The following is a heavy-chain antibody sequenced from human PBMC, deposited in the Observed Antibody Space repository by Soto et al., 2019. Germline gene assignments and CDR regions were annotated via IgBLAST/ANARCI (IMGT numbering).Heavy chain of an antibody. J-gene: IGHJ4*02. CDR2: LNPNNGDT. CDR3: ARSYYYDSEFDY. CDR1: GYTLMDYY. D-gene: IGHD3-22*01. Sequence: ASVKVSCKASGYTLMDYYIHWVRQAPGQGLEWMGWLNPNNGDTNFEQKFRGRVTMTRDTSINTAYMELSGLRSDDAAVYYCARSYYYDSEFDYWGQGTLVTVSS. V-gene: IGHV1-2*02.